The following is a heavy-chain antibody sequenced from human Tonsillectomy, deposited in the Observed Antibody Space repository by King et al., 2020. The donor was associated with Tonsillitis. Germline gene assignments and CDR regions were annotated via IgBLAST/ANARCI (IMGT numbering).Heavy chain of an antibody. CDR2: INPNTGGT. CDR3: ARDQGLGWPPHGWFDP. CDR1: GYTFTAYY. V-gene: IGHV1-2*02. Sequence: QLVQSGAEVKKPGASVKVSCKASGYTFTAYYLHWVRQAPGQGLEWMGWINPNTGGTNYAQKFQDRVTMTRDTSISIAYMELSRLGSDDTAVYYCARDQGLGWPPHGWFDPWGQGTLVTVSS. J-gene: IGHJ5*02. D-gene: IGHD6-19*01.